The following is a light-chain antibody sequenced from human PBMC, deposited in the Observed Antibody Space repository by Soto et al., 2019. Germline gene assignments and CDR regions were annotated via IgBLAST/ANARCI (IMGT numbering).Light chain of an antibody. J-gene: IGKJ1*01. V-gene: IGKV1-5*01. CDR3: QHYNSYSEA. CDR1: QSISSW. Sequence: DIQMTQSPSTLSASVGDRLTITCRASQSISSWVAWYQQKPGKPPKLLIYDASSLESGVPSRFSGSGSGTDFSLTITSLQPDDFATYYCQHYNSYSEAFGQGTKVDIK. CDR2: DAS.